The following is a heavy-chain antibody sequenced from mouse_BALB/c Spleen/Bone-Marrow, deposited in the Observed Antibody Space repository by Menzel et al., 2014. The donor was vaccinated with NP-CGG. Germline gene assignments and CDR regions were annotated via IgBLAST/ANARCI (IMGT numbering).Heavy chain of an antibody. V-gene: IGHV5-15*02. Sequence: EVKVVESGGGLVQPGGSRKLSCAASGFTFSDYRMAWVRQAPGKGPEWVAFISNLAYSIYYADTVTGRFTISRENAKNTLYLEMSSLRSEDTAMYYCARDQVYYYGSSYGYFDVWGAGTTVTVSS. D-gene: IGHD1-1*01. CDR2: ISNLAYSI. CDR3: ARDQVYYYGSSYGYFDV. J-gene: IGHJ1*01. CDR1: GFTFSDYR.